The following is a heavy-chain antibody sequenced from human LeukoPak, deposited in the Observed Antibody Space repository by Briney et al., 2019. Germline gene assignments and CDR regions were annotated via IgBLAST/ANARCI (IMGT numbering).Heavy chain of an antibody. CDR3: TSLEGYCSGGSCNYGMDV. Sequence: PGGSLRLSCAASGFTFSSCWMHWVRQAPGKGLVWVSRINRDGSSTNYADSVKGRFTISRDNAKNTLYLQMDSLRAEDTAVYYCTSLEGYCSGGSCNYGMDVWGTGTTVTVSS. CDR1: GFTFSSCW. CDR2: INRDGSST. V-gene: IGHV3-74*01. J-gene: IGHJ6*04. D-gene: IGHD2-15*01.